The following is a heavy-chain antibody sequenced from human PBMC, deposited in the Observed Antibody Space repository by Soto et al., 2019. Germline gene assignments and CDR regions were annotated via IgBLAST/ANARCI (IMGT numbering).Heavy chain of an antibody. V-gene: IGHV3-7*01. CDR3: TRDSYDSRGYYYDFFDY. J-gene: IGHJ4*02. D-gene: IGHD3-22*01. Sequence: EVQLVESGGGLVQPGGSLRLSCAASGFTFSSHGMSWVRQAPGKGLEWVANIKVDGSEKYYVDSVRGRFSISRDNAKDSLYLQMNSLRAEDTAVYYCTRDSYDSRGYYYDFFDYWGQGTLVTVSS. CDR2: IKVDGSEK. CDR1: GFTFSSHG.